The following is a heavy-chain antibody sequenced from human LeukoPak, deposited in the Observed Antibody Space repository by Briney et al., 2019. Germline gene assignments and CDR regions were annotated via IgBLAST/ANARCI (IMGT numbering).Heavy chain of an antibody. Sequence: GRSLRLSCAASGFTFSSYGIHWVRQAPGKGLEWVAVIWYDASIEHYADSVKGRFTISRDNSKNTLYLQMSSLRAEDTAVYYCAKAKVAAATQVGFFDYWGRGALVTVSS. CDR2: IWYDASIE. CDR3: AKAKVAAATQVGFFDY. J-gene: IGHJ4*02. V-gene: IGHV3-33*06. D-gene: IGHD2-15*01. CDR1: GFTFSSYG.